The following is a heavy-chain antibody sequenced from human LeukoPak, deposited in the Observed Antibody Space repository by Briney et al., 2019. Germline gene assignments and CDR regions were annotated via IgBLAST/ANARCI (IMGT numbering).Heavy chain of an antibody. J-gene: IGHJ4*02. CDR1: GFTFSSYG. CDR3: AKVDTVSDY. D-gene: IGHD5-18*01. V-gene: IGHV3-30*18. Sequence: PGRSLRLSCAASGFTFSSYGMHWVRQAPGKGLEWVAVISYDGSNKYYADSVKGRFTISRDNSKNTLYLQMNSLRAEDTAVYYCAKVDTVSDYWGQGTLVTVSS. CDR2: ISYDGSNK.